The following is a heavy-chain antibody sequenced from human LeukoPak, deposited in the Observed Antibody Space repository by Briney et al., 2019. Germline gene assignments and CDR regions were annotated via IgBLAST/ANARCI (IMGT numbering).Heavy chain of an antibody. J-gene: IGHJ5*02. V-gene: IGHV3-48*01. CDR1: GFTFSSYS. CDR2: ISNGGSII. Sequence: GGSLRLSCAASGFTFSSYSMNWVRHAPGKGLEWVSYISNGGSIIYYADSVKGRFTISRDNAKSSLYLQMNSLRAEDTAVYYCARRDCDSIKCRGSNWFDPWGQGTLVSVSS. D-gene: IGHD3-22*01. CDR3: ARRDCDSIKCRGSNWFDP.